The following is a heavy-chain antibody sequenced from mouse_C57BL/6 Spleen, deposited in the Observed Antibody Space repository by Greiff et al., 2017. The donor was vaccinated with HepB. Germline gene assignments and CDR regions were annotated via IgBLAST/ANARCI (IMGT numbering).Heavy chain of an antibody. CDR3: ARGSKGGTWFAY. D-gene: IGHD1-1*02. CDR2: INPYNGGT. Sequence: EVQLQQSGPVLVKPGASVKMSCKASGYTFTDYYMNWVKQSHGKSLEWIGVINPYNGGTSYNQKFKGKATLTVDKSSSTAYMELNSLTSEDSAVYYCARGSKGGTWFAYWGQGTLVTVSA. CDR1: GYTFTDYY. V-gene: IGHV1-19*01. J-gene: IGHJ3*01.